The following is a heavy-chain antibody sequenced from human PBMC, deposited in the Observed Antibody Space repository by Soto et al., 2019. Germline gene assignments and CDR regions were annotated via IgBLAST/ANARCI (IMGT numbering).Heavy chain of an antibody. CDR2: VIPILGIA. CDR3: ASYTYYYDSSGSGGDY. D-gene: IGHD3-22*01. CDR1: GGTFSSYT. Sequence: QVQLVQSGAEVKKPGSSVKVSCKASGGTFSSYTISWVRQAPGQGLEWMGRVIPILGIATYAQKFQGSVTSTADKSTSTAYMALSSLRSEDTAVYYCASYTYYYDSSGSGGDYWGQGTLVTVSS. J-gene: IGHJ4*02. V-gene: IGHV1-69*02.